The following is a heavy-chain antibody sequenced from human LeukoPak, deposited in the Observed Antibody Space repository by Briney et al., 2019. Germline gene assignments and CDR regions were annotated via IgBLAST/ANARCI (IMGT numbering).Heavy chain of an antibody. Sequence: ASVKVSCKASGYTFTGYYMHWVRQAPGQGLEWMGWINPNSGGTYHAQKFQGRVTMTRDTSITTVYLELSRLRSDDTAVYYCARDLWGYSYGPPGDYWGQGTLVTVSS. D-gene: IGHD5-18*01. CDR1: GYTFTGYY. CDR3: ARDLWGYSYGPPGDY. CDR2: INPNSGGT. J-gene: IGHJ4*02. V-gene: IGHV1-2*02.